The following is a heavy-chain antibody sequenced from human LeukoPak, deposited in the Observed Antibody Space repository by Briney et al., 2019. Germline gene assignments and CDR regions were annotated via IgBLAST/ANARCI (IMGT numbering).Heavy chain of an antibody. J-gene: IGHJ3*02. CDR1: GFTFSSYW. Sequence: GSLRLSCAASGFTFSSYWMSWVRQAPGKGLEWVANIKQDGSEKYYVDSVKGRFTISRDNAKNSLYLQMNSLRAEDTAVFYCASQYDYGDRPGAFDIWGQGTMVTVSS. CDR2: IKQDGSEK. V-gene: IGHV3-7*01. CDR3: ASQYDYGDRPGAFDI. D-gene: IGHD4-17*01.